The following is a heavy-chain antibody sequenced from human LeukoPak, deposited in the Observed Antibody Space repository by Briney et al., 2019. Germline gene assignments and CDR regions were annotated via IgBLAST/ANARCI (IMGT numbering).Heavy chain of an antibody. D-gene: IGHD3-22*01. J-gene: IGHJ4*02. CDR2: IDYSGST. CDR1: GGSVRPYF. Sequence: SETLSLTCTVPGGSVRPYFWNWIRQSPGKGLEWLAFIDYSGSTSYNPSLNSRATISTDTSKSQFSLRLSSVTAADTAVYYCARGLRDQYYYDSSGYYYFDYWGQGTLVTVSS. V-gene: IGHV4-59*02. CDR3: ARGLRDQYYYDSSGYYYFDY.